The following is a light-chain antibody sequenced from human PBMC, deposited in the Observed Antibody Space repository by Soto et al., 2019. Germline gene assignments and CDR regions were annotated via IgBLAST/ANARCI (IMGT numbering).Light chain of an antibody. CDR2: EVS. CDR1: SSDVGGYNY. CDR3: SSYTGISTLV. Sequence: QSITISCTGTSSDVGGYNYVSWYQQHPGKAPKLMIYEVSNRPSGVPNRFSGSKSGNTASLTVSGLQAEDEADYYCSSYTGISTLVFGGGTKLTVL. J-gene: IGLJ2*01. V-gene: IGLV2-14*01.